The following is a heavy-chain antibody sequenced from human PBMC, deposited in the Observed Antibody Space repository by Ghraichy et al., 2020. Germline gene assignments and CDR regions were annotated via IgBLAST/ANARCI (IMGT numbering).Heavy chain of an antibody. V-gene: IGHV3-30*12. J-gene: IGHJ4*02. Sequence: GESLRLSCAASGFTLRNYGMHWVRQAPGEGLEWVALIWYDGNKKYYADSVRGRFTISRDRSKDALYLQMNNLRAEDTAVYYCARWRDAGSFDYWGQGTLVTVSS. D-gene: IGHD5-24*01. CDR1: GFTLRNYG. CDR3: ARWRDAGSFDY. CDR2: IWYDGNKK.